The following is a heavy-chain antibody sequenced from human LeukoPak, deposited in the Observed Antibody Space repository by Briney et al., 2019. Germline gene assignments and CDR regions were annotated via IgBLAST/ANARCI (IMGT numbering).Heavy chain of an antibody. Sequence: SETLSLTCAVSGGSISSSNWWSWVRQPPGKGLEGMGELYHSGSTNYNPSLKRRVTISVDKSKNHFSLMLSSVTAAEPAVYYYERVVIAMEAFAISGQERILSVSS. J-gene: IGHJ3*02. CDR3: ERVVIAMEAFAI. CDR2: LYHSGST. D-gene: IGHD2-21*01. CDR1: GGSISSSNW. V-gene: IGHV4-4*02.